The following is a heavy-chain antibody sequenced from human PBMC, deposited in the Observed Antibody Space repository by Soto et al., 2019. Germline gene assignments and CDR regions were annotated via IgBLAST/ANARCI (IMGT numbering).Heavy chain of an antibody. CDR1: GFTLSNYW. CDR3: ARTHLRETSGCRHFDL. D-gene: IGHD3-22*01. CDR2: INQDGSEK. Sequence: EVQLVESGGGLVQPGGSLRLSCAASGFTLSNYWMAWVRQAPGKGLEWVANINQDGSEKHYVDSAKGRFTISRDNARSSLYLQMNSLSAEDTAVFYCARTHLRETSGCRHFDLWGRGTVVAVSS. V-gene: IGHV3-7*05. J-gene: IGHJ2*01.